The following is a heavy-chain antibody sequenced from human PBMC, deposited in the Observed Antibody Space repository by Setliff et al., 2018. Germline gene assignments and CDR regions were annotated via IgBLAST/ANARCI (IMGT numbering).Heavy chain of an antibody. J-gene: IGHJ4*02. V-gene: IGHV5-51*01. CDR1: GYSFTTYW. Sequence: GESLQISCKGSGYSFTTYWIGWVRQMPGKGLEWMGIIYPGDSDTRYSPSFQGQVTISADKSISTAYLQLSSLKASDTAMYYCARALKATSENYYNPFDYWGQGTLVTVSS. D-gene: IGHD3-10*01. CDR3: ARALKATSENYYNPFDY. CDR2: IYPGDSDT.